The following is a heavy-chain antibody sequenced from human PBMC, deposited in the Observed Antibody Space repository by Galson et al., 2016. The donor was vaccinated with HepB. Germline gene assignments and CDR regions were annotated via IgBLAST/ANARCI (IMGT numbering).Heavy chain of an antibody. D-gene: IGHD2-2*01. V-gene: IGHV3-9*01. CDR1: GFTLDDYA. Sequence: SLRLSCAASGFTLDDYAMHWVRQAPGKGLEWVSGISWNSGNTGYADSVKGRFNIPRDNAKDSLYLQMNSLRPEDTALYFCEKAAQYRSSSSCRNWFDPWGLGTLVTVSS. CDR3: EKAAQYRSSSSCRNWFDP. J-gene: IGHJ5*02. CDR2: ISWNSGNT.